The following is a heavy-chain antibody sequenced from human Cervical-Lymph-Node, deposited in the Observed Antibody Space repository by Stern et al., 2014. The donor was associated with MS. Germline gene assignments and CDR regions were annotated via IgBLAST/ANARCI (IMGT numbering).Heavy chain of an antibody. Sequence: VQLVESGPRLVKPSQTLSLTCIVSGGSISSGTSYWSWIRQSAGKGLEWLGRIPTSGSTNYTPYLKIRVPMSVDTSNTEFSLNLSSVTAADTAVYYCARSAKNSRWYGRFEHWGQGTLVTVSS. V-gene: IGHV4-61*02. J-gene: IGHJ4*02. CDR1: GGSISSGTSY. CDR2: IPTSGST. CDR3: ARSAKNSRWYGRFEH. D-gene: IGHD6-19*01.